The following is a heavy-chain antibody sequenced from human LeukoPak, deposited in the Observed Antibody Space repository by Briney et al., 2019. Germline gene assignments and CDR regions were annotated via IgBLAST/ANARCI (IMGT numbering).Heavy chain of an antibody. CDR1: GLTFSTYS. V-gene: IGHV3-48*02. CDR3: AREYSSSSGKALDY. D-gene: IGHD6-6*01. J-gene: IGHJ4*02. Sequence: GGSLRFFCAASGLTFSTYSMNWVRQAPGRGLEWVSYISSSSSTIYYADSVKGRFTISRDNAKNSLHLQMNTLRDEDTAVYYCAREYSSSSGKALDYWGQGTLVTVSS. CDR2: ISSSSSTI.